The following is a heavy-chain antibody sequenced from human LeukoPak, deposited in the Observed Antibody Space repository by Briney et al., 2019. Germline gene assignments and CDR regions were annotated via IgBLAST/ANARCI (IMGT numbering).Heavy chain of an antibody. CDR3: ARHSYSSSWYGVGYYYYGMDV. J-gene: IGHJ6*02. CDR1: GGSISSYY. V-gene: IGHV4-59*08. CDR2: IYYSGST. D-gene: IGHD6-13*01. Sequence: SETLSLTCTVSGGSISSYYWNWIRQPPGKGLEWIGYIYYSGSTNYNPSLKSRVTISVDMSKNQFSLKLSSVTAADTAVYYCARHSYSSSWYGVGYYYYGMDVWGQGTTVTVSS.